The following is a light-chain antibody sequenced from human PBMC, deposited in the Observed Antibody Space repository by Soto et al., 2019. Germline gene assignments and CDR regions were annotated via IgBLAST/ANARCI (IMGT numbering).Light chain of an antibody. CDR1: SSGVGGYNY. CDR3: SSYTSSSTL. V-gene: IGLV2-14*01. Sequence: QSALTQPASVSGSPGQSITISCTGTSSGVGGYNYVSWYQQHPGKAPKLMIYEVSNRPSGVSNRFSGSKSGNTASLTISGLQAEDEADYYCSSYTSSSTLFGTGTKLTVL. J-gene: IGLJ1*01. CDR2: EVS.